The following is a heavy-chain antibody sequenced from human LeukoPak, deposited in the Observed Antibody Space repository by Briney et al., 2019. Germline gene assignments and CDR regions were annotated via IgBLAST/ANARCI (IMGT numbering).Heavy chain of an antibody. CDR1: RFTFSNFF. V-gene: IGHV3-33*01. CDR3: ERARLGTVTGYHFDY. CDR2: IWYDGSKT. J-gene: IGHJ4*02. Sequence: GGSLRLSCAASRFTFSNFFMHWVRQAPGKGLEWVALIWYDGSKTYYVDSLKGRFTISRDNSKDTVYLQMNSLRAEETAVYHCERARLGTVTGYHFDYWGQGIPVTVSS. D-gene: IGHD3-9*01.